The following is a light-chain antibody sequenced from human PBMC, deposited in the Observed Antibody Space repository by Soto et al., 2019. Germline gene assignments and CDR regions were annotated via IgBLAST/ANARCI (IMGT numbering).Light chain of an antibody. CDR1: QSISSW. V-gene: IGKV1-5*03. J-gene: IGKJ4*01. Sequence: DIQMTQSPSTLSASVGDRVTITCRASQSISSWLAWYQQKPGKAPKLLIYKASNLESGVPSRFSGSGSGTEFTLTISSLQPDDFATYYCQQFNGDLTFGGGTKVEIK. CDR3: QQFNGDLT. CDR2: KAS.